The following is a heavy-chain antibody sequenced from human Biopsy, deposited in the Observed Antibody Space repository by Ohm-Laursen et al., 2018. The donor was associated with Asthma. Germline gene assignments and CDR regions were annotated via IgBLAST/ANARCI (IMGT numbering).Heavy chain of an antibody. J-gene: IGHJ4*02. Sequence: SLRLSCSASGFSFNSYGMHWVRQAPGKGLEWVAVMSFDGRQTYYADSVKGRFTISRDNSKNTLYLQMNSLRAEDTAVYFCARATVAAAGNDWGQGTLVTVSS. CDR2: MSFDGRQT. CDR1: GFSFNSYG. CDR3: ARATVAAAGND. V-gene: IGHV3-30*03. D-gene: IGHD6-13*01.